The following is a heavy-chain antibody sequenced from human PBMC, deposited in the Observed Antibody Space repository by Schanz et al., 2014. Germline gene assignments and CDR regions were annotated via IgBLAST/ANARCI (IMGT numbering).Heavy chain of an antibody. V-gene: IGHV3-30*03. Sequence: QVQLVESGGGVVQPGRSLRLSCAASGFMFSSYGMHWVRQAPGKGLEWVVVISYDGSKKSYADSVKGRFTISRDNSKNTLYLQMNSLRPEDTAVYYCARGRFGELSAFDIWGQGTMVTVSS. J-gene: IGHJ3*02. CDR2: ISYDGSKK. D-gene: IGHD3-10*01. CDR1: GFMFSSYG. CDR3: ARGRFGELSAFDI.